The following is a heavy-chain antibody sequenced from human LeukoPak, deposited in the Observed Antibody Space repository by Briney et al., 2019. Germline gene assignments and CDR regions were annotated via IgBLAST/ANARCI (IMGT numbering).Heavy chain of an antibody. CDR3: ARERYSSSWPKGRFDP. V-gene: IGHV4-59*01. J-gene: IGHJ5*02. D-gene: IGHD6-13*01. CDR1: GGSISSYY. Sequence: SETLSLTCTVSGGSISSYYWSWIRQPPGKGLEWIGYIYYSGSTNYNPSLKSRVTISVDTSKNQFSLKLSSVTAADTAVYYCARERYSSSWPKGRFDPWGQGTLVTVSS. CDR2: IYYSGST.